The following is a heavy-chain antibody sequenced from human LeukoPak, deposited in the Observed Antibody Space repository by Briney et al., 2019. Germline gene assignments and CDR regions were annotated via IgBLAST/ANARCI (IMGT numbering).Heavy chain of an antibody. D-gene: IGHD3-10*01. J-gene: IGHJ4*02. Sequence: PSETLSLTCGVYGGSFSGYYGRWIRQPPGKGLEWIGEINHRGSTNYNPSLKGRVTISVDTPQNQFSLKLSAVTAPDTAVYYCARGGITMVRGVKRLFDYWGQGTLVTVSS. CDR2: INHRGST. V-gene: IGHV4-34*01. CDR3: ARGGITMVRGVKRLFDY. CDR1: GGSFSGYY.